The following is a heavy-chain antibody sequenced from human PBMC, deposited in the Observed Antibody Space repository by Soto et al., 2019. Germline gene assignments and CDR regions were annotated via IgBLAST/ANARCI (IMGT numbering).Heavy chain of an antibody. CDR2: INAGNGNT. D-gene: IGHD3-3*01. J-gene: IGHJ4*02. CDR3: ARTGFLEWLLFDY. V-gene: IGHV1-3*01. Sequence: ASVKVSCKASGYAFTSYAMHWVRQAPGQRLEWMGWINAGNGNTKYSQKFQGRVTITRDTSASTAYMELSSLGSEDTAVYYCARTGFLEWLLFDYWGQGPLVTVSS. CDR1: GYAFTSYA.